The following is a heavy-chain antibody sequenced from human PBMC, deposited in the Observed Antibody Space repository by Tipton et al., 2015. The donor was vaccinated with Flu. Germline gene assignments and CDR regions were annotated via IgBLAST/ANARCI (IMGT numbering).Heavy chain of an antibody. CDR2: ISSSAKTI. D-gene: IGHD6-19*01. V-gene: IGHV3-48*03. Sequence: SLRLSCAASGFTFSYYEMNWVRQAPGKGLEWVSYISSSAKTIYYADSVRGRFTISRDNAKNSLYLQMNSLRAEDTGVYYCARGGIAVAGTDYWGQGTLVTVSS. CDR1: GFTFSYYE. J-gene: IGHJ4*02. CDR3: ARGGIAVAGTDY.